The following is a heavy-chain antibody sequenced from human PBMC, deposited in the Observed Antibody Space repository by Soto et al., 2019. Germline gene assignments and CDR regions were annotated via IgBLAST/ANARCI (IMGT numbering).Heavy chain of an antibody. CDR2: IYYSGST. V-gene: IGHV4-30-4*01. D-gene: IGHD6-13*01. CDR3: ATLGIAAAGASDY. J-gene: IGHJ4*02. CDR1: GGSISSGDYY. Sequence: QVQLQESGPGLVKPSQTLSLTCTVSGGSISSGDYYWSWIRQPPGKGLEWIGYIYYSGSTYYNPSLKSLVTISVDTSKNQFSLKLSSVTAADTAVYYCATLGIAAAGASDYWGQGTLVTVSS.